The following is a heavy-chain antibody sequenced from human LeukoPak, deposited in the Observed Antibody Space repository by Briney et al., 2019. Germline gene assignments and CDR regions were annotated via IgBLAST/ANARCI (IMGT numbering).Heavy chain of an antibody. CDR2: ISGSGGST. V-gene: IGHV3-23*01. CDR1: GFTFSSYA. CDR3: AKDRIDPGITAARPEFDY. Sequence: PAGVSLRLSCAASGFTFSSYAMSWVRQAPGKGLEWVSAISGSGGSTYYADSVKGRFTISRDNSKNTLYLQMNSLRAEDTALYYCAKDRIDPGITAARPEFDYWGQGTLVTVSS. D-gene: IGHD6-13*01. J-gene: IGHJ4*02.